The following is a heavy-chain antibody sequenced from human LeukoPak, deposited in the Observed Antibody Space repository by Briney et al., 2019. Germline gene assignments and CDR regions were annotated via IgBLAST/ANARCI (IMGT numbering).Heavy chain of an antibody. D-gene: IGHD4-17*01. Sequence: PGGSLRLSCAASGFTFSTHTMAWVRQAPGKGLEWVSYISGSTSVIYYADSVKGRFTISRDNAKNSLYLQMNSLRAEDTAVYYCARSYGDYDWYFDLWGRGTLVTVSS. CDR2: ISGSTSVI. CDR1: GFTFSTHT. J-gene: IGHJ2*01. CDR3: ARSYGDYDWYFDL. V-gene: IGHV3-48*01.